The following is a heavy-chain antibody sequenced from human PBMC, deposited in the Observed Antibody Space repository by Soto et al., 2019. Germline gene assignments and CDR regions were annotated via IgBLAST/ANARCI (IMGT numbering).Heavy chain of an antibody. CDR3: ARPFEI. Sequence: QVQLQESGPGLMEPSETLSLTCTVSGGSMTNYYWSWIRQPPGKGLEWIGYIYYSGNTNYNSSFQGRVTTSIDMSKNQYSLQCSSVPAADTAVYYCARPFEIWGQGTMVTVSS. J-gene: IGHJ3*02. V-gene: IGHV4-59*08. CDR2: IYYSGNT. CDR1: GGSMTNYY.